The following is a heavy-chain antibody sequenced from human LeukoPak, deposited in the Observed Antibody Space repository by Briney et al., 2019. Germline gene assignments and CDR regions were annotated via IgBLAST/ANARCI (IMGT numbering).Heavy chain of an antibody. Sequence: GASVKLSCKASGGTFSSYAISWVRQAPGQGLEWMGRIIPILGIANYAQKFQGRVTITADKSTSTAYMELSSLRSEDTAVYYCARVGGFYYYDSKNWFDPWGQGTLVTVSS. J-gene: IGHJ5*02. CDR3: ARVGGFYYYDSKNWFDP. V-gene: IGHV1-69*04. D-gene: IGHD3-22*01. CDR1: GGTFSSYA. CDR2: IIPILGIA.